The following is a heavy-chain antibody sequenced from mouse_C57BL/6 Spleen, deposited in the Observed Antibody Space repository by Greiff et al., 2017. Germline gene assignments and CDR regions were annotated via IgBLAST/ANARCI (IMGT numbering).Heavy chain of an antibody. D-gene: IGHD1-1*01. J-gene: IGHJ2*01. CDR3: ARDYGSSYYFDY. V-gene: IGHV1-26*01. CDR1: GYTFTDYY. CDR2: INPNNGGT. Sequence: EVQLQQSGPELVKPGASVKISCKASGYTFTDYYMNWVKQSHGKSLEWIGDINPNNGGTSYNQKFKGKATLTVDKSSSTAYMELRSLTSEDSAVYYCARDYGSSYYFDYWGQGTTRTVSS.